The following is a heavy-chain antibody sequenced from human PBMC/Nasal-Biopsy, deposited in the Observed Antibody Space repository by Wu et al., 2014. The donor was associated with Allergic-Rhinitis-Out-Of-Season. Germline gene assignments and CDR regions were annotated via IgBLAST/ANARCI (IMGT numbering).Heavy chain of an antibody. V-gene: IGHV4-39*07. CDR1: GGSISSSSYY. D-gene: IGHD4-23*01. CDR3: ARDAVSTTVVTPGWFDP. J-gene: IGHJ5*02. CDR2: IYYSGST. Sequence: TLSLTCTVSGGSISSSSYYWGWIRQPPGKGLEWIGSIYYSGSTFYNPSLKSRVSISVDTSKNQFSLKLSSVTAADTAVYYCARDAVSTTVVTPGWFDPWGQGTLVTVSS.